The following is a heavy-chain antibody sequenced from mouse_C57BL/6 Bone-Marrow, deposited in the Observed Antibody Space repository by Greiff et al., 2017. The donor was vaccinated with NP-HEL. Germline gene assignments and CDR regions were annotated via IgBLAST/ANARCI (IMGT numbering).Heavy chain of an antibody. D-gene: IGHD3-3*01. CDR2: IHPNSGST. J-gene: IGHJ4*01. Sequence: QVQLQQPGAELVKPGASVKLSCKASGYTFTSYWMHWVKQRPGQGLEWIGMIHPNSGSTNYNEKFKSKATLTVDKSSSTAYMQLSSLTSEDSAVYYCARRGDSYYAMDHWGQGTSVTVSS. CDR1: GYTFTSYW. V-gene: IGHV1-64*01. CDR3: ARRGDSYYAMDH.